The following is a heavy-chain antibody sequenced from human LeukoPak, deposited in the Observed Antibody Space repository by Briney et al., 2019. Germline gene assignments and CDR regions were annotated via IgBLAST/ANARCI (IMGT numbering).Heavy chain of an antibody. CDR2: INPNSGGT. V-gene: IGHV1-2*02. J-gene: IGHJ4*02. CDR3: ARDVYYDSSGYYSLADY. Sequence: ASVKVSCKASGYTFIGSHMHWVRQAPGQGLEWMGWINPNSGGTNYAQNFQGRATMTRDTSISTAYMELSRLRSDDTAVYYCARDVYYDSSGYYSLADYWGQGTLVTVSS. D-gene: IGHD3-22*01. CDR1: GYTFIGSH.